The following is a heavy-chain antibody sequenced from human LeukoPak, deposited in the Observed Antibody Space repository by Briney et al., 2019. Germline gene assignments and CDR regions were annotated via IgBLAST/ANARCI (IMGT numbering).Heavy chain of an antibody. CDR2: IIPIFGTA. V-gene: IGHV1-69*06. Sequence: ASVKVSCKASGYTFTGYFIHWVRQAPGQGLEWMGGIIPIFGTANYAQKFQGRVTITADKSTSTAYMELSSLRSEDTAVYYCARSSVVTAMVHLDYWGQGTLVTVSS. CDR3: ARSSVVTAMVHLDY. D-gene: IGHD2-21*02. CDR1: GYTFTGYF. J-gene: IGHJ4*02.